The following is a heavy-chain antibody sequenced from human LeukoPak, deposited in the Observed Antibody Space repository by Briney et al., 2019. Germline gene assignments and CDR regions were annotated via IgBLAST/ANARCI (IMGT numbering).Heavy chain of an antibody. J-gene: IGHJ5*02. CDR2: INHSGST. D-gene: IGHD3-10*01. CDR3: ARGSRITMVRGVLNWFDP. V-gene: IGHV4-34*01. Sequence: PSETLSLTCAVYGGSFSGYYWSWIRQPPGKGLEWIGEINHSGSTNYNPSLKSRVTISVDTSKNQFSLKLSSVTAADTAVYYCARGSRITMVRGVLNWFDPWGQGTLVTVSS. CDR1: GGSFSGYY.